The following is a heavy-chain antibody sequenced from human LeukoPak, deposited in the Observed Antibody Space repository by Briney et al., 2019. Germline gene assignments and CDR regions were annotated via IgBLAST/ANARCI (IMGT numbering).Heavy chain of an antibody. CDR1: GRSIRSVY. CDR2: MYATDLT. Sequence: SETLSLTCAVSGRSIRSVYLNLIRQSAGKGLWWIGRMYATDLTNYTPSLQSRVTLSVDMSKNELSLSLKPVTAADTAVYYCARGFGSGTSPIDLWGQGALVTVSS. CDR3: ARGFGSGTSPIDL. V-gene: IGHV4-4*07. J-gene: IGHJ5*02. D-gene: IGHD3-10*01.